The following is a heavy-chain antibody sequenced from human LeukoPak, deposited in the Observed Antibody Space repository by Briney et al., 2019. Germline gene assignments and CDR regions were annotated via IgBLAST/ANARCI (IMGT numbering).Heavy chain of an antibody. Sequence: ASVKVSCKASGGTFSSDAISWVRQAPGQGLEWMGGIIPIFGTANYAQKFQGRVTITADESTSTAYMELSSLRSEDTVVYYCASYYYDSRGVFDYWGQGTLVTVSS. J-gene: IGHJ4*02. V-gene: IGHV1-69*13. CDR2: IIPIFGTA. D-gene: IGHD3-22*01. CDR3: ASYYYDSRGVFDY. CDR1: GGTFSSDA.